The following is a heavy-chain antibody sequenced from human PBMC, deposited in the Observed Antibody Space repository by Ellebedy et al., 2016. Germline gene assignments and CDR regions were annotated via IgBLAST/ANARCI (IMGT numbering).Heavy chain of an antibody. CDR3: ARGPETTWYFDL. V-gene: IGHV3-9*01. Sequence: SLKISCAASGFTFDDYAMHWVRQAPGKGLEWVSGISWNSGSIGYADSVKGRFTISRDNSKNTLYLQMNSLRAEDTAVYYCARGPETTWYFDLWGRGTLVTASS. D-gene: IGHD1/OR15-1a*01. CDR1: GFTFDDYA. J-gene: IGHJ2*01. CDR2: ISWNSGSI.